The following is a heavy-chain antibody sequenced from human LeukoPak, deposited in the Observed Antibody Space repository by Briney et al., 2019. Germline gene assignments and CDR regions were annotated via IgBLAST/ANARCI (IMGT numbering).Heavy chain of an antibody. CDR3: AHRPSGWYYFDY. V-gene: IGHV2-5*01. D-gene: IGHD6-19*01. CDR2: IYWNGDK. CDR1: GFSLTTSGVD. Sequence: ESGPTLVKPTQTLTLTCTFSGFSLTTSGVDVGWIRQPPGKALEWLALIYWNGDKRYSPSLKSRLTITKDISKNQVVLTMTNMDPVDTATYYCAHRPSGWYYFDYWGQGTLVTVSS. J-gene: IGHJ4*02.